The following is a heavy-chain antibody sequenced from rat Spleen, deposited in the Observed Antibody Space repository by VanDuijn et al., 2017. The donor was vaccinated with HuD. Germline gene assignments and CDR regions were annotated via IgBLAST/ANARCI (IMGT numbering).Heavy chain of an antibody. CDR1: GFTFSDYY. CDR3: TRPPYNNHFDY. Sequence: EVQLVESDGGLVQPGRALKLSCAASGFTFSDYYMVWVRQAPKKGLEWVASISYEGSSTYYGDSVKGRFTISRDNAKNTLYLQMNSLRSEDTATYYCTRPPYNNHFDYWGQGVMVTVSS. V-gene: IGHV5-22*01. D-gene: IGHD1-10*01. CDR2: ISYEGSST. J-gene: IGHJ2*01.